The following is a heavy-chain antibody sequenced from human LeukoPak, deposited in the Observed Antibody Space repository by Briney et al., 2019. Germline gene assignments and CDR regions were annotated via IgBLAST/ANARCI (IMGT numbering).Heavy chain of an antibody. J-gene: IGHJ5*02. CDR1: GFTFSSYW. V-gene: IGHV3-7*01. CDR3: AKAVAARWLDP. CDR2: IKEDGSEK. Sequence: GGSLRLSCAASGFTFSSYWMSWVRQAPGKGLECVANIKEDGSEKIYVDSVKGRFTISRDNAKNSLYLQMNSLRAEDTAVYYCAKAVAARWLDPWGQGTLVIVSS. D-gene: IGHD6-19*01.